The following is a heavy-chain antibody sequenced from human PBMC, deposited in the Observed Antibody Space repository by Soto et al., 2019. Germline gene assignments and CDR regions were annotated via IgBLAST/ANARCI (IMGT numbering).Heavy chain of an antibody. D-gene: IGHD3-22*01. V-gene: IGHV3-23*01. CDR2: ISGSGGST. Sequence: GGSLRLSCAASGFTFSSDAMSWVRQAPVKGLEWVSAISGSGGSTYYADSVKGRFTISRDNSKNTLYLQMNSLRAEDTAVYYCARVRYYDSSGYPWSWAYFDYWGQGTLVTVSS. J-gene: IGHJ4*02. CDR1: GFTFSSDA. CDR3: ARVRYYDSSGYPWSWAYFDY.